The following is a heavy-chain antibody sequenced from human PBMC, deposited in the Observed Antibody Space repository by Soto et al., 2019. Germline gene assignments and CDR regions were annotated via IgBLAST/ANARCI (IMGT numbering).Heavy chain of an antibody. J-gene: IGHJ4*02. CDR1: GGSMNTYY. D-gene: IGHD3-22*01. CDR2: IYYSGST. CDR3: ARLGGYYQAFDQ. Sequence: PSETLSLTCTVSGGSMNTYYWGWFRQPPGKGLEWVGYIYYSGSTTYSPSHKSRVTISVDTSKNQFSLKLDSVTAADTAVYYCARLGGYYQAFDQWGQGSLVTVSS. V-gene: IGHV4-59*08.